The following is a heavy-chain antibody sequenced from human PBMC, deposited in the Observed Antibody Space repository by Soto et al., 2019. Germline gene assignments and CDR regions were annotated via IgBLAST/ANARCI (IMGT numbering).Heavy chain of an antibody. CDR1: GFSLRTSGVG. J-gene: IGHJ1*01. Sequence: SGPTLVNPTQTLTLTCTYSGFSLRTSGVGVGWIRQPPGKALEWLALIYWDDDKRYSPSLKSRLTITKDISRNQVVLTMTNMDPVDTATYFCVYRKGDHEYFQHWGQGTLVTVSS. V-gene: IGHV2-5*02. CDR3: VYRKGDHEYFQH. CDR2: IYWDDDK. D-gene: IGHD2-21*02.